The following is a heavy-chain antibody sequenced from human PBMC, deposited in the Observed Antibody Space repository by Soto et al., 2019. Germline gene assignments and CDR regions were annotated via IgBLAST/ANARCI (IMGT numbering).Heavy chain of an antibody. CDR1: GFPFGYYW. J-gene: IGHJ4*02. V-gene: IGHV3-7*01. Sequence: GVLRLSSVAPGFPFGYYWLSWVRQPPGKGLEWLATIKMDASETKYVDSVKGRFTMSRDNAKNSLNLQMDSLRTEDTAVDDCARDSGYESVNSVNHYLDFWGQGTLVTVSS. CDR3: ARDSGYESVNSVNHYLDF. D-gene: IGHD2-15*01. CDR2: IKMDASET.